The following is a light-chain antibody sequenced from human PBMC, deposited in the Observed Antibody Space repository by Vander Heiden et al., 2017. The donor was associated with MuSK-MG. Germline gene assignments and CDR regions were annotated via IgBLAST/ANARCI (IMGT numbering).Light chain of an antibody. CDR1: QDISNY. V-gene: IGKV1-33*01. CDR2: DAS. Sequence: DIQMTQSPSSLSASVGDRVTITCQASQDISNYLNWYQQKPGKAPKFLIYDASNLETGVPSRFSGSGSGTDFTFTISSLQPEDIATYYCQQDDNFPLTFGQGTQLEIK. J-gene: IGKJ5*01. CDR3: QQDDNFPLT.